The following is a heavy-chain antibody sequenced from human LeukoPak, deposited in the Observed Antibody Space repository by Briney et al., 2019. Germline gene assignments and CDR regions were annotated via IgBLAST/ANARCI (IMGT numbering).Heavy chain of an antibody. CDR2: INPNSGGT. Sequence: ASVKLSCEASGYTFSGYYMHWVRQAPGQGLEWMGWINPNSGGTNYAQDFKGRVTISRDTSNNTAYMELSRLRSDDTAVYYCARTVADTGCFDPWGQGALVTVSS. CDR1: GYTFSGYY. CDR3: ARTVADTGCFDP. D-gene: IGHD4-23*01. J-gene: IGHJ5*02. V-gene: IGHV1-2*02.